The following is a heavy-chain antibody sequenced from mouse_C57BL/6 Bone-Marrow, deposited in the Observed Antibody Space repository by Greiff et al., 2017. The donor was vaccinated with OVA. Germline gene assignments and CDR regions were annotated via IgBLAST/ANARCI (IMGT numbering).Heavy chain of an antibody. J-gene: IGHJ1*03. D-gene: IGHD2-5*01. CDR2: INPSNGGT. CDR1: GYTFTSYW. V-gene: IGHV1-53*01. CDR3: ARPTYSNSYWYFDV. Sequence: QVQLQQPGTELVKPGASVKLSCKASGYTFTSYWMHWVKQRPGQGLEWIGNINPSNGGTNYNEKFKSKATLTVDKSSSTAYMQLRSLTSEDSAVYYCARPTYSNSYWYFDVWGTGTTVTVSS.